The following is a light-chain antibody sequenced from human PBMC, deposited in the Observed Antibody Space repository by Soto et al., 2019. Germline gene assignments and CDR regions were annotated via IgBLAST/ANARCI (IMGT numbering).Light chain of an antibody. Sequence: DIVMTQSPDILSVSPGQRVILSCTTSQSVDSSLAWYQQLPGQAPRLLIYDVAIRATGIPDRFSGSGSGTEFTLTISSLQSEDIAIYYCQHYYKWPPAWTFGQGTKVEIQ. J-gene: IGKJ1*01. CDR1: QSVDSS. V-gene: IGKV3D-15*01. CDR2: DVA. CDR3: QHYYKWPPAWT.